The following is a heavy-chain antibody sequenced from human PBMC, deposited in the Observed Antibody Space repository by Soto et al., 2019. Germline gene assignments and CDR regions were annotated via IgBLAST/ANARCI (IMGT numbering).Heavy chain of an antibody. CDR1: GGSFSHYY. V-gene: IGHV4-34*01. CDR3: ARDRNYYGMDV. CDR2: VNHSGSP. J-gene: IGHJ6*02. Sequence: SETLSLTCALHGGSFSHYYWSWIRQPPGKGLEWIGEVNHSGSPNYNPSFKSRVAISVDTSKNHFSLKVYSVTAADTALYFCARDRNYYGMDVWGPGTTVTVSS.